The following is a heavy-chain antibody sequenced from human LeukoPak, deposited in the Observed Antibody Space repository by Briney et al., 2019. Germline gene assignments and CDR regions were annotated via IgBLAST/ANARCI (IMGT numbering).Heavy chain of an antibody. J-gene: IGHJ5*02. Sequence: ASVKASCKASGYIFTGFYIHWVRQAPGQGPEWMGWINPKTGATKNAQNFQGRVTLTRDTSINTAYMELSSLRSDDTAVYYCARDDKLGYCSGDSCVWFDPWGQGTLVTVSS. CDR1: GYIFTGFY. CDR3: ARDDKLGYCSGDSCVWFDP. CDR2: INPKTGAT. D-gene: IGHD2-15*01. V-gene: IGHV1-2*02.